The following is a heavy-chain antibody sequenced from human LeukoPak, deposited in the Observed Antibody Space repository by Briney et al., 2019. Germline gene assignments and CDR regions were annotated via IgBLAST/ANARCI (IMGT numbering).Heavy chain of an antibody. CDR3: ARDLVTVTKGFDI. CDR2: ISYIGST. Sequence: SETLSLTCAVSADSFSSHYWTWIRQPPGKGLEWIGYISYIGSTNYNPSLKSRVTISIDTSKNQFSLKLSSVTAADTAVYYCARDLVTVTKGFDIWGQGTLVRVSS. V-gene: IGHV4-59*11. CDR1: ADSFSSHY. J-gene: IGHJ3*02. D-gene: IGHD4-17*01.